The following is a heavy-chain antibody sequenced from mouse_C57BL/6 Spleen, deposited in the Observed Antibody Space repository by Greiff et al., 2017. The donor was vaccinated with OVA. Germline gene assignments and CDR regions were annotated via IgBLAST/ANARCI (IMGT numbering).Heavy chain of an antibody. CDR1: GFTFSDYG. Sequence: EVMLVESGGGLVKPGGSLKLSCAASGFTFSDYGMHWVRQAPEKGLEWVAYISSGSSTIYYADTVKGRFTISRDNAKNTLFLQMTSLRSEDTAMYYCARSGGNHYYYAMDYWGQGTSVTVSS. D-gene: IGHD2-1*01. V-gene: IGHV5-17*01. CDR2: ISSGSSTI. J-gene: IGHJ4*01. CDR3: ARSGGNHYYYAMDY.